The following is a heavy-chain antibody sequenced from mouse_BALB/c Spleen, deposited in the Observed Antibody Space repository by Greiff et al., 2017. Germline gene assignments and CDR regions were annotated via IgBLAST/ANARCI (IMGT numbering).Heavy chain of an antibody. CDR2: IDPANGNT. CDR3: AKREDYARGYFDY. J-gene: IGHJ2*01. CDR1: GFNIKDTY. D-gene: IGHD1-1*02. V-gene: IGHV14-3*02. Sequence: VQLQQSGAELVKPGASVKLSCTASGFNIKDTYMHWVKQRPEQGLEWIGRIDPANGNTKYDPKFQGKATITADTSSNTAYMQLSSLTSEDSAVYYCAKREDYARGYFDYWGQGTTLTVSS.